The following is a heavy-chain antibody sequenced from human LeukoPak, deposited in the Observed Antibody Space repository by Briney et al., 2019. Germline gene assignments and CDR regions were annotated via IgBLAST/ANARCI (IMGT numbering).Heavy chain of an antibody. V-gene: IGHV3-23*01. J-gene: IGHJ4*02. CDR1: GFTFSSYA. CDR2: ISGSGGST. Sequence: GGSLRFSCAASGFTFSSYAMSWVRQAPGKGLEWVSAISGSGGSTYYADSVKGRFTISRDNSKNTLYLQMNSLRAEDTAVYYCAKDIDRYCSSTSCYTPFDYWGQGTLVTVSS. D-gene: IGHD2-2*02. CDR3: AKDIDRYCSSTSCYTPFDY.